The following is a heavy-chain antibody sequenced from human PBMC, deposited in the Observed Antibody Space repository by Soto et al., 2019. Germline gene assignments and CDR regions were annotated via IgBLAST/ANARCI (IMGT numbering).Heavy chain of an antibody. Sequence: QVPLQESGPRMVKPSQTLALPCPFSCGLLHRGGFLLSRIRPHPGKGLEWIGYIYYSGSTYYNPSLKSRVTISVDTSKNQFSLKLSSVTAADTAVYYCAGIYSGSPGGTLRYWGQGTLVTVSS. V-gene: IGHV4-31*03. J-gene: IGHJ4*02. CDR1: CGLLHRGGFL. CDR3: AGIYSGSPGGTLRY. CDR2: IYYSGST. D-gene: IGHD1-26*01.